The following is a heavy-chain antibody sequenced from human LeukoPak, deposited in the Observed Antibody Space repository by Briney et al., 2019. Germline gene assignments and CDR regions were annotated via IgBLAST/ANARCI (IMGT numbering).Heavy chain of an antibody. CDR3: ARDYDSSGYNWFDP. CDR1: GGSISSGGYY. CDR2: IYYSGST. Sequence: SETLSLTCTVSGGSISSGGYYWSWIRQHPGKGLEWIGYIYYSGSTYYNPSLKSRVTISVDTSKNLFSLKLSSVTAADTAVYYCARDYDSSGYNWFDPWGQGTLVTVSS. J-gene: IGHJ5*02. D-gene: IGHD3-22*01. V-gene: IGHV4-31*03.